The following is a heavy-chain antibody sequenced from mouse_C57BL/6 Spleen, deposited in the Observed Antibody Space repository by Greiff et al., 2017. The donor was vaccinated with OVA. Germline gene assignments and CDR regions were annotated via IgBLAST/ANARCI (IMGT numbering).Heavy chain of an antibody. CDR2: IYPGSGST. J-gene: IGHJ2*01. CDR1: GYTFTSYW. CDR3: ARFDYYGSSLDY. Sequence: VQLQQSGAELVKPGASVKMSCKASGYTFTSYWITWVKQRPGQGLEWIGDIYPGSGSTNYNEKFKSKATLTVDTSSSTAYMQLSSLTSEDSAVYYCARFDYYGSSLDYGGQGTTLTVAS. D-gene: IGHD1-1*01. V-gene: IGHV1-55*01.